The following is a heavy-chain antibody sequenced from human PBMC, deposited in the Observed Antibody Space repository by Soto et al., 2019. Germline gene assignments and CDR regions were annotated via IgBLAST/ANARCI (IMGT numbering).Heavy chain of an antibody. CDR3: ARHRGAAAGTRYYYGMDV. CDR1: GFTFSSYG. D-gene: IGHD6-13*01. V-gene: IGHV3-33*01. J-gene: IGHJ6*04. Sequence: QVQLVESGGGVVQPGRSLRLSCAASGFTFSSYGMHWVRQAPGKGLEWVAVIWYDGTNKYYADSVKGRFTISRDNSKKTLYAQMNGLRTEDKAVYYCARHRGAAAGTRYYYGMDVWGKGRTVIASS. CDR2: IWYDGTNK.